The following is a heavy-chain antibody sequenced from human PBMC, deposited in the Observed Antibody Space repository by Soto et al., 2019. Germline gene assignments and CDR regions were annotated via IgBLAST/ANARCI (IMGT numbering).Heavy chain of an antibody. CDR2: IYYTGST. CDR3: AKVRSTTIFDVVSLFDY. Sequence: SETLSLTCTVSGSSIYTGGFYWSWIRQLPGKGLEWLGYIYYTGSTQYTPSLKSRRSISTDTSDNQFSLRLNSVTAADTAVYYRAKVRSTTIFDVVSLFDYWGQGTLVTVSS. V-gene: IGHV4-31*03. CDR1: GSSIYTGGFY. J-gene: IGHJ4*02. D-gene: IGHD3-3*01.